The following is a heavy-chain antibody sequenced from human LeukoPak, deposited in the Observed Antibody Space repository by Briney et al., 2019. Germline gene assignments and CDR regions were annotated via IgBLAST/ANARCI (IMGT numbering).Heavy chain of an antibody. Sequence: PGGSLRLSCAASGFTFSGYAMSWVRQAPGKGLEWVSGIRVSGRTTDYADSVKGRFTISRNNSKNTLDLQMNSLRAEDTAVYYCAKSAASATTFLDYWGQGTLVTVSS. D-gene: IGHD4-17*01. J-gene: IGHJ4*02. CDR3: AKSAASATTFLDY. CDR2: IRVSGRTT. V-gene: IGHV3-23*01. CDR1: GFTFSGYA.